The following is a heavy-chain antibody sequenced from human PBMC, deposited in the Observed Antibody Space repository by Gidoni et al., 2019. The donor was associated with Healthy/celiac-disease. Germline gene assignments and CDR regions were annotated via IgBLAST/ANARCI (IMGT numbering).Heavy chain of an antibody. CDR3: ARGDTAMVKGGGMDV. D-gene: IGHD5-18*01. CDR2: IYYRGST. Sequence: QLQLQESGPGLVKPSETLSLTCTVPGGSISSSSYYWGWIRQPPGKGLEWIGRIYYRGSTYYNPSLKSRVTISVDTSKNQFSLKLSSVTAADTAVYYCARGDTAMVKGGGMDVWGQGTTVTVSS. J-gene: IGHJ6*02. CDR1: GGSISSSSYY. V-gene: IGHV4-39*01.